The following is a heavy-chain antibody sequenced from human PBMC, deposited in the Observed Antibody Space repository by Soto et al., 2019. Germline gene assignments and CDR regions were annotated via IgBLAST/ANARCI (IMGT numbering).Heavy chain of an antibody. CDR1: GYSFTDYY. Sequence: ASVKVSCKAAGYSFTDYYMHWVRQAPGQGLEWMGWINPNSAGTIYAQKFQGRVTMTRDSSVSTAYMELSRLRSDDTAVYYLASIYQLVPQFDYWGQGTLVTVSS. V-gene: IGHV1-2*02. CDR2: INPNSAGT. D-gene: IGHD2-2*01. J-gene: IGHJ4*02. CDR3: ASIYQLVPQFDY.